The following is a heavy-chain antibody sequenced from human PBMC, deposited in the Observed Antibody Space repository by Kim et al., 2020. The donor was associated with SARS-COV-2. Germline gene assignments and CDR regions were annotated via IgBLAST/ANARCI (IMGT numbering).Heavy chain of an antibody. J-gene: IGHJ4*02. Sequence: GGSLRLSCAASGFSLSSYGMHWVRQAPGKGLEWLAVIWYDGSKEYYADSVKGRFTISRDNSKSTLYLQMNSLRVEDTAVYYCLRDPDGGFSATARVDYWGQGTLVTVSS. D-gene: IGHD6-6*01. CDR3: LRDPDGGFSATARVDY. CDR1: GFSLSSYG. CDR2: IWYDGSKE. V-gene: IGHV3-33*01.